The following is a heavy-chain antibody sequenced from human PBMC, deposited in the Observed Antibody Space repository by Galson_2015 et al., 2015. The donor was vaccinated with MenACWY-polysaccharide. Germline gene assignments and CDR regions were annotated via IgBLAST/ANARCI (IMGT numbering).Heavy chain of an antibody. CDR1: GFTLSSYG. CDR2: LRYDGNNK. D-gene: IGHD3-22*01. Sequence: SLRLSCAASGFTLSSYGMHWVRQAPGKGLEWVACLRYDGNNKYYADSVKGRFTISRDNSKNTLYVQMNSLRAEDTAVYYCAKGRGSSGYYPLDYWGQGTLVTVSS. V-gene: IGHV3-30*02. J-gene: IGHJ4*02. CDR3: AKGRGSSGYYPLDY.